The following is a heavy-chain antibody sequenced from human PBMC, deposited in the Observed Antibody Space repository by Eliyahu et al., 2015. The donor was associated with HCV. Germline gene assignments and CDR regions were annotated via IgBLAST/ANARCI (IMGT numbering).Heavy chain of an antibody. J-gene: IGHJ4*02. D-gene: IGHD3-22*01. V-gene: IGHV4-59*12. CDR1: GXSISSXY. Sequence: QVQLQESGPGLVKPSETLSLTCTVPGXSISSXYWXWIRRPPGKGLEWIGYIYYGGXTNYNPSLKSRVTISVDTSKNQFSLKLTSVTAADTAVYYCARFGGSSGYYPGFWGQGTLVTVSS. CDR3: ARFGGSSGYYPGF. CDR2: IYYGGXT.